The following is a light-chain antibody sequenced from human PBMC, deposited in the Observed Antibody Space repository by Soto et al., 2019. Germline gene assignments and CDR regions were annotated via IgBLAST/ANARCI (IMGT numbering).Light chain of an antibody. V-gene: IGKV3D-20*02. CDR2: DAS. J-gene: IGKJ5*01. CDR3: QQRSNWPIT. CDR1: QTVRNNY. Sequence: EFVLTQSPGTLSLSPGERATLSCRASQTVRNNYLAWYQQKPGQPPRLLIYDASTRATGIPARFSGSGSGTDFTLTISSLEPEDFAVYYCQQRSNWPITFGQGTRLEIK.